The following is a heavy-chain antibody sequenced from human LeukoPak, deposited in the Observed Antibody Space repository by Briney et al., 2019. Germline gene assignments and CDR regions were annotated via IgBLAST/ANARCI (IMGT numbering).Heavy chain of an antibody. J-gene: IGHJ5*02. V-gene: IGHV4-39*07. D-gene: IGHD3-3*01. CDR1: GGSIGSSNNY. Sequence: SETLSLTCSVSGGSIGSSNNYWAWIRQPPGKGLEWIGEINHSGSTDYNPSLKSRVTISVDTSKNQFSLKLTSVTAADTAVYYCARGLGIFGVSWFDPWGRGTLVTVSS. CDR2: INHSGST. CDR3: ARGLGIFGVSWFDP.